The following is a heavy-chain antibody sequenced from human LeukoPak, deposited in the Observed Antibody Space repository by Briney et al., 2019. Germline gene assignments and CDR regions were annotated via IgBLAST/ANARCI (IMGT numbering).Heavy chain of an antibody. D-gene: IGHD2-2*01. CDR1: GFTFTIYG. V-gene: IGHV3-30*02. Sequence: PGGSLRLSCAASGFTFTIYGMHWVRQAPGKGLEWVAFIRYDGSNKYYADSVKGRFTISRDNSKNTLYLQMNSLRAEDTAVYYCAKDLCIIVVPVPGCDYWGQGTLLTVSS. CDR3: AKDLCIIVVPVPGCDY. J-gene: IGHJ4*02. CDR2: IRYDGSNK.